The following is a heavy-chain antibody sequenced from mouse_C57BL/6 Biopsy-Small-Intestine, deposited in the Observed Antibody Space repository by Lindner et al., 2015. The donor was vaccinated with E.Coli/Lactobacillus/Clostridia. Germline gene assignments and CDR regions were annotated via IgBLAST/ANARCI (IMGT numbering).Heavy chain of an antibody. V-gene: IGHV1-31*01. D-gene: IGHD3-2*02. CDR1: GYSFTGHY. J-gene: IGHJ2*01. CDR2: IYPYNGVS. CDR3: ARRDSSGYFDY. Sequence: EVQLQESGSELVKPGASVKISCKASGYSFTGHYMHWVKQSHGNILDWVGYIYPYNGVSTYNQKFKDKATLTVDKSSSTAYMELRSLTSEDSAVYYCARRDSSGYFDYWGQGTTLTVSS.